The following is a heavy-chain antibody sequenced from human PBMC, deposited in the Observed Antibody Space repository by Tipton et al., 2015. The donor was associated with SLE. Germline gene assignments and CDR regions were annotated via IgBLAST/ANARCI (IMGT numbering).Heavy chain of an antibody. J-gene: IGHJ4*02. V-gene: IGHV4-34*01. CDR1: GGSFSGYY. CDR3: ARESRSSSWYYFDY. D-gene: IGHD6-13*01. CDR2: INHSGST. Sequence: LRLSCAVYGGSFSGYYWSWIRQPPGKGLEWIGGINHSGSTNYNPSLKSRVTISVDTSKNQFSLKLSSVTAADTAVYYCARESRSSSWYYFDYWGQGTLVTVSS.